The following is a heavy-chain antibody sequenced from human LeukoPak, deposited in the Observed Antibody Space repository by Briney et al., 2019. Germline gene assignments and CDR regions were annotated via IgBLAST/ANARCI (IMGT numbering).Heavy chain of an antibody. CDR3: ASSGSYRFDY. D-gene: IGHD1-26*01. J-gene: IGHJ4*02. CDR1: GFTFSSYS. CDR2: ITASGTAM. V-gene: IGHV3-48*02. Sequence: GGSLRHPCAASGFTFSSYSMNWVRQAPGKGLEWVSHITASGTAMFYADSVKGRFTISRDNAKNSLYLQMNSLRDEDTAVYYCASSGSYRFDYWGQGTLVTVSS.